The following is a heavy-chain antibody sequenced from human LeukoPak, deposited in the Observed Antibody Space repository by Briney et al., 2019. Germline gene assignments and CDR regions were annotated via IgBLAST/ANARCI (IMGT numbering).Heavy chain of an antibody. CDR3: AKYVSAKGPPYALDV. D-gene: IGHD2/OR15-2a*01. J-gene: IGHJ6*02. CDR1: EFTFSSYA. V-gene: IGHV3-23*01. Sequence: PGGSLRLSCAASEFTFSSYAMQWVRQAPGKGLEWVSGISASGGSTWYADSVKGRFTISRDNSENTLYLQMNSLRAEDKAVYYCAKYVSAKGPPYALDVWGQGTTVTVSS. CDR2: ISASGGST.